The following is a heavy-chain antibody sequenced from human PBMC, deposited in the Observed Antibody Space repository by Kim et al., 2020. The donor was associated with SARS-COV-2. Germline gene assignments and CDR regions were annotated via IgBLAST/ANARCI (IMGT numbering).Heavy chain of an antibody. V-gene: IGHV4-31*03. CDR1: GGSISSGGYY. Sequence: SETLSLTCTVSGGSISSGGYYWSWIRQHPGKGLEWIGYIYYSGSTYYNPSLKSRVTISVDTSKNQFSLKLSSVTAADTAVYYCARVPSLPAAMLSANWFDPWGQGTLVTVSS. D-gene: IGHD2-2*01. J-gene: IGHJ5*02. CDR3: ARVPSLPAAMLSANWFDP. CDR2: IYYSGST.